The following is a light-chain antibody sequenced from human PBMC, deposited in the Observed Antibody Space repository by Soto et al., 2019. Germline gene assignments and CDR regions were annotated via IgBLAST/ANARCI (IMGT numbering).Light chain of an antibody. CDR3: QQYNDLPLT. V-gene: IGKV3-15*01. J-gene: IGKJ4*01. CDR1: QSVNSN. Sequence: EKVMTQSPAALSVSPGERATLSCRASQSVNSNLAWYQQKAGQAPRLLLYGASTRATGIPARFSGSASGTEFTLTISSLQYEDSAVYYCQQYNDLPLTFGGGTKVEIK. CDR2: GAS.